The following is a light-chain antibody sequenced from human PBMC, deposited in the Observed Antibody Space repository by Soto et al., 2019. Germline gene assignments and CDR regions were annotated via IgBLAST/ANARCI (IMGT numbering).Light chain of an antibody. V-gene: IGKV1-33*01. Sequence: DIQMTQSPSSLSASVGNRVTITCQASQDIATYLNWYQQKPGKAPNLLLYDASNLETELPSRFRGGGPGTHFTFNISNPQPEDIATYHCQQYANHPPTWTFGQANKVE. CDR3: QQYANHPPTWT. CDR2: DAS. J-gene: IGKJ1*01. CDR1: QDIATY.